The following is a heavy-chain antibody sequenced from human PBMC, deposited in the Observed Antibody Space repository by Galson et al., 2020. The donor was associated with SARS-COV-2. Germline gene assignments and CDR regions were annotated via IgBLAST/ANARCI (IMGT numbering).Heavy chain of an antibody. Sequence: ASVKVSCKVSGYTLTELSMHWVRQAPGKGLEWMGGFDPEDGETIYAQKFQGRVTMTEDTSTDTAYMELSSLRSEDTAVYYCATGPITMVRGVIGYYYGMDVWGQGTTVTVSS. J-gene: IGHJ6*02. D-gene: IGHD3-10*01. CDR3: ATGPITMVRGVIGYYYGMDV. CDR2: FDPEDGET. CDR1: GYTLTELS. V-gene: IGHV1-24*01.